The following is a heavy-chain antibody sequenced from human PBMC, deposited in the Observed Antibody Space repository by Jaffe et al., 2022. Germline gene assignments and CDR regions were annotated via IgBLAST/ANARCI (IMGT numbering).Heavy chain of an antibody. CDR2: IYYSGST. Sequence: QVQLQESGPGLVKPSETLSLTCTVSGGSISSYYWSWIRQPPGKGLEWIGYIYYSGSTNYNPSLKSRVTISVDTSKNQFSLKLSSVTAADTAVYYCARAPYGDSHFDYWGQGTLVTVSS. D-gene: IGHD4-17*01. CDR3: ARAPYGDSHFDY. J-gene: IGHJ4*02. CDR1: GGSISSYY. V-gene: IGHV4-59*01.